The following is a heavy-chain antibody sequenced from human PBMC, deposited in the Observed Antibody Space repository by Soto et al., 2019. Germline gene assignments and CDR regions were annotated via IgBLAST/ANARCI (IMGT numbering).Heavy chain of an antibody. CDR1: GCTFSSYA. D-gene: IGHD4-4*01. J-gene: IGHJ6*04. CDR2: IVPSFGTA. Sequence: SGKFSCKASGCTFSSYAISLVRQAPGQGLEWMGGIVPSFGTANYAQKFQGRDRITAGESTSTAHLERTSPRAADTAVYYWVSKRSTTVITMAHYHHYGMDVWGTGTTVTVSS. V-gene: IGHV1-69*13. CDR3: VSKRSTTVITMAHYHHYGMDV.